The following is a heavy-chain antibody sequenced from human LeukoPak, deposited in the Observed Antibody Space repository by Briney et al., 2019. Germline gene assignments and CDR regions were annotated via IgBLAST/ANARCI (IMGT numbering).Heavy chain of an antibody. V-gene: IGHV3-21*01. CDR2: ISSSSSYI. J-gene: IGHJ4*02. Sequence: GGSLRLSRAASGFTFSSYSMNWVRQAPGKGLEWVSSISSSSSYIYYADSVKGRFTISRDNAKNSLYLQMNSLRAEDTAVYYCARVVAKDYDSSGYYPIYWGQGTLVTVSS. CDR1: GFTFSSYS. CDR3: ARVVAKDYDSSGYYPIY. D-gene: IGHD3-22*01.